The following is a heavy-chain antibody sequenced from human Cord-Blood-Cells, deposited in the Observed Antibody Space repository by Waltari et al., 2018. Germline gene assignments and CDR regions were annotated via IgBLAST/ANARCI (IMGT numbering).Heavy chain of an antibody. J-gene: IGHJ4*02. V-gene: IGHV4-39*01. CDR2: IYYSGST. D-gene: IGHD3-10*01. CDR1: GGSISSSSYY. Sequence: QLQLQESGPGLVKPSETLSLTCTVPGGSISSSSYYWGWIRQPPGKGLGWIGSIYYSGSTYYNPSLKSRVTISVDTSKNQFSLKLSSVTAADTAVYYCARYGSGSYSSDYWGQGTLVTVSS. CDR3: ARYGSGSYSSDY.